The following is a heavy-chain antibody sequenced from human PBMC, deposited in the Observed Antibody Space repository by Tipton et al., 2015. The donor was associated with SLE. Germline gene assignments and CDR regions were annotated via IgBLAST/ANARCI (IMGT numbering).Heavy chain of an antibody. V-gene: IGHV3-30*18. D-gene: IGHD4-17*01. CDR3: AKTTARGYYYYYYMDV. CDR1: GFSFSSYG. J-gene: IGHJ6*03. Sequence: SLRLSCAASGFSFSSYGMHWVRQAPGKGLEWVAVISYDGSNKYYADSVKGRFTISRDNSKNTLYLQMNSLRAEDTAVYYCAKTTARGYYYYYYMDVWGKGTTVTVSS. CDR2: ISYDGSNK.